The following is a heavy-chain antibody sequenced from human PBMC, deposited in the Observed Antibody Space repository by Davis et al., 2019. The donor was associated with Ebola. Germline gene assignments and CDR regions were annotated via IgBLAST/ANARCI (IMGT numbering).Heavy chain of an antibody. D-gene: IGHD3-10*01. CDR1: GYTFTSYG. J-gene: IGHJ4*02. Sequence: ASVKVSCKASGYTFTSYGISWVRQAPGQGLEWMGRINPNSGGTNYAQKFQGRVTMTRDTSISTAYMELSRLRSDDTAVYYCARDLYYGSGSYILWGQGTLVTVSS. CDR3: ARDLYYGSGSYIL. CDR2: INPNSGGT. V-gene: IGHV1-2*06.